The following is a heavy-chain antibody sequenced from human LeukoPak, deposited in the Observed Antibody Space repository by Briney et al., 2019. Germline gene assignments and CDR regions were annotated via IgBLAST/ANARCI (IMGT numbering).Heavy chain of an antibody. D-gene: IGHD1-26*01. CDR2: MNPNSGNT. CDR1: GYTFTSYD. V-gene: IGHV1-8*03. CDR3: ARDVKPAVKDWWDSLAAFDI. J-gene: IGHJ3*02. Sequence: GASVKLSCKASGYTFTSYDINWVRQATGQGLEWIGWMNPNSGNTEYAQKLQGRVTITRNTSISATYMKLSSLRYEDTVVYYCARDVKPAVKDWWDSLAAFDIWGQGTMVTVSS.